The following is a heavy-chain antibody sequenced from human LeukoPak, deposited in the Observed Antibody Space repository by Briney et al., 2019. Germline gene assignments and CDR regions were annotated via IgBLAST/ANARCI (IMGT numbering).Heavy chain of an antibody. D-gene: IGHD5-12*01. CDR1: GFTFSSYA. V-gene: IGHV3-30-3*01. CDR3: AREQMALDY. Sequence: GRSLRLSCAASGFTFSSYAMHWVRQAPGKGLEWVAVISYDGYNKYYAGSVRGRFTISRDNSKNTVYLQMNSLRAEDTALYYCAREQMALDYWGQGILVTVSS. CDR2: ISYDGYNK. J-gene: IGHJ4*02.